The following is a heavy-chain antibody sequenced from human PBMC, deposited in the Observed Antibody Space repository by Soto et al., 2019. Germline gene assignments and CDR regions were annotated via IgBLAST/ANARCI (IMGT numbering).Heavy chain of an antibody. CDR1: WDSVSSNSAA. D-gene: IGHD6-19*01. V-gene: IGHV6-1*01. CDR2: TYYRSKWYN. Sequence: SQTLSLTCAISWDSVSSNSAAWNWIRQSPSRGLEWLGRTYYRSKWYNDYAVSVKSRITINPDTSKNQFSLQLNSVTPEDTAVFYCARGWYSGRNWSDPWGQGTPVPVSP. CDR3: ARGWYSGRNWSDP. J-gene: IGHJ5*02.